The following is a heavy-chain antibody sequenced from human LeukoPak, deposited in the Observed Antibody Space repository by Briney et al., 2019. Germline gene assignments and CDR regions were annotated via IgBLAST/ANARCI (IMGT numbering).Heavy chain of an antibody. V-gene: IGHV1-18*01. CDR1: GYTFTSYG. Sequence: ASVKVSCKASGYTFTSYGISWVRQAPGQGLEWMGWINPNSGGTNYAQKFQGRVTMTRDMSASTVYMELSSLRSEDTAVYYCARGLGDSSGYQYYFDYWGQGTLVTVSS. D-gene: IGHD3-22*01. CDR2: INPNSGGT. J-gene: IGHJ4*02. CDR3: ARGLGDSSGYQYYFDY.